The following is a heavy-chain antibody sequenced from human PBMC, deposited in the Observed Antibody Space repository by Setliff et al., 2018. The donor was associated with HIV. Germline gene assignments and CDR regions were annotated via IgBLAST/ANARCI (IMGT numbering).Heavy chain of an antibody. CDR1: GGSISSSSYY. D-gene: IGHD3-3*01. V-gene: IGHV3-23*01. CDR3: AKVVQPSVSQFLEWWDY. CDR2: ISGSGGST. J-gene: IGHJ4*02. Sequence: TSETLSLTCTVSGGSISSSSYYWGWVRQAPGKGLEWVSAISGSGGSTYYADSVKGRFTISRDNSKNTVYLQMNSLRAEDTALYYCAKVVQPSVSQFLEWWDYWGQGTLVTVSS.